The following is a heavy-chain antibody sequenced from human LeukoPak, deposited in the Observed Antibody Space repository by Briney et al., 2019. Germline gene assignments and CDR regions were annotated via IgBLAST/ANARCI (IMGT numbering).Heavy chain of an antibody. CDR2: INWNGGST. J-gene: IGHJ4*02. CDR3: ARDPLAYCGGDCYSDY. Sequence: AGGSLRLSCAASGFTFDDYGMSWVRQAPGKGLEWVSGINWNGGSTGYADSVKGRFTISRDNAKNSLYLQMNSPRAEDTALYYCARDPLAYCGGDCYSDYWGQGTLVTVSS. V-gene: IGHV3-20*04. CDR1: GFTFDDYG. D-gene: IGHD2-21*02.